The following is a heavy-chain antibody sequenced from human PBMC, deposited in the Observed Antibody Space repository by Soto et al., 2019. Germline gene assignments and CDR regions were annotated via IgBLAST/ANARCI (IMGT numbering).Heavy chain of an antibody. J-gene: IGHJ4*02. D-gene: IGHD5-12*01. V-gene: IGHV4-59*08. CDR1: GGSISSYY. CDR2: IYYSGST. Sequence: SETLSLTCTVSGGSISSYYWSWIRQPPGKGLEWIGYIYYSGSTNYNPSLKSRVTISVDTSKNQFSLKLSSVTAADTAVYYCARHVDVYSPIYYWGQGTLVTVSS. CDR3: ARHVDVYSPIYY.